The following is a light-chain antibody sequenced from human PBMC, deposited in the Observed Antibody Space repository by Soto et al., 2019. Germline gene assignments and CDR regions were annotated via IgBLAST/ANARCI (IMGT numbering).Light chain of an antibody. Sequence: IQMTQSPSSLSASVGDRVTITCRASQDISNYLVWYQQKPGKAPKPLIYAASTLQSGVPSRFSGSGSGTDFTLTISRLEPEDFAVYYCQRYGSFGQGTKVDIK. CDR3: QRYGS. CDR2: AAS. V-gene: IGKV1-9*01. CDR1: QDISNY. J-gene: IGKJ1*01.